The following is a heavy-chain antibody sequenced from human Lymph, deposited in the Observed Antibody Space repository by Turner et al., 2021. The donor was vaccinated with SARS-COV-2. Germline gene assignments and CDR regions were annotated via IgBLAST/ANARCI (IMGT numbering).Heavy chain of an antibody. CDR3: ARGESIAVAGTQYFDY. J-gene: IGHJ4*02. D-gene: IGHD6-19*01. CDR1: GYNFTEYY. CDR2: INPNSGGT. Sequence: QVPLVQSGAEVTKTGASVKVSCKASGYNFTEYYMHWVRQAPGQGLEWMGWINPNSGGTNYAQKFQGRVTMTRDTSISTAYMELRWLRSDDTAVYFCARGESIAVAGTQYFDYWGQGTLVTVSS. V-gene: IGHV1-2*02.